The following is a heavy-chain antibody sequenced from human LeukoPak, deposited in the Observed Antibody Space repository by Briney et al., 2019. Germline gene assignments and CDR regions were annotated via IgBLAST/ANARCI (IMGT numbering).Heavy chain of an antibody. CDR1: GFTFSSYS. Sequence: PGGSLRLSCAASGFTFSSYSMNWVRQAPGGGLEWVSYISGGSSSIYYADSVKGRFTVSRDNAKNSLYLQMNSLRAEDTAVYYCARDGRRGYGSDVWGQGTTVTVSS. CDR2: ISGGSSSI. V-gene: IGHV3-48*01. CDR3: ARDGRRGYGSDV. J-gene: IGHJ6*02.